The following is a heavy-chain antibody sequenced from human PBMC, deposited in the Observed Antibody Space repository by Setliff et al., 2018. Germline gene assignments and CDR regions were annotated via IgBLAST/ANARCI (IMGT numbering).Heavy chain of an antibody. CDR1: GFTFGDYY. Sequence: GGSLRLSCSASGFTFGDYYMSWIRQAPGKGLEWVSYISRGGNTIYYADPVKGRFTISRDNAKNSLYLQMNSLRAEDTAVYYCARGYPVTFDIWGQGTMVTVSS. D-gene: IGHD1-1*01. CDR2: ISRGGNTI. CDR3: ARGYPVTFDI. V-gene: IGHV3-11*04. J-gene: IGHJ3*02.